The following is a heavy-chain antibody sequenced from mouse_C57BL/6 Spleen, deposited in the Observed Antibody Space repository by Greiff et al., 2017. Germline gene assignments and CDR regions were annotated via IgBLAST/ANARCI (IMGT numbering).Heavy chain of an antibody. V-gene: IGHV1-82*01. CDR3: ARSPHGNFPMDY. D-gene: IGHD2-1*01. CDR1: GYAFSSSW. CDR2: IYPGAGDT. Sequence: VQLQESGPELVKPGASVKISCKASGYAFSSSWMNWVKQRPGKGLEWIGRIYPGAGDTNYNGKFKGEATLTADKSSSTAYMQLSSLTSADSAVYFCARSPHGNFPMDYWGQGTSVTVSS. J-gene: IGHJ4*01.